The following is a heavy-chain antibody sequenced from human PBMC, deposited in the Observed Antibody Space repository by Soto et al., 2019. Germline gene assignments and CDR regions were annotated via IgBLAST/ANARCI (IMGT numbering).Heavy chain of an antibody. CDR3: ASLHVVAAKGDAFDI. V-gene: IGHV3-21*01. Sequence: GGSLRLSCAASGFTFSSYSMNWVRQAPGKGLEWVSSISSSSSYIYYADSVKGRFTISRDNAKNSLYLQMNSLRAEDTAVYYCASLHVVAAKGDAFDIWGQGTMVTVSS. D-gene: IGHD2-15*01. CDR1: GFTFSSYS. J-gene: IGHJ3*02. CDR2: ISSSSSYI.